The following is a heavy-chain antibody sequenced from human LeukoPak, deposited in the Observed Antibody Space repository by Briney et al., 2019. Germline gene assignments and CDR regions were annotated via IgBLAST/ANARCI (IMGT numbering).Heavy chain of an antibody. CDR1: GYTFTTDG. D-gene: IGHD3-10*01. Sequence: RASVKVSCKASGYTFTTDGISWVRQAPGQGLEWMGWISSYNVKTIFAQRLQGRVTMTTDTSTSTAYMELRSLGSDDTAVYYCARFRGPETVAGSGYWGQGTLVTVSS. J-gene: IGHJ4*02. CDR3: ARFRGPETVAGSGY. V-gene: IGHV1-18*01. CDR2: ISSYNVKT.